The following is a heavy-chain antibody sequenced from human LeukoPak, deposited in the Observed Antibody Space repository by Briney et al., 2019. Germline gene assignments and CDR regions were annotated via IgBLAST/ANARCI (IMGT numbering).Heavy chain of an antibody. CDR3: ARDRTTVTTFDY. J-gene: IGHJ4*02. D-gene: IGHD4-17*01. CDR2: ISSSSSSYI. V-gene: IGHV3-21*01. Sequence: NAGGSLRLSCAASRFTFSTYTMNWVRQAPGKGLEWVSSISSSSSSYIYYADSVKGRFTISRDNAKNSLYLQMNTLRAEDTAVYYCARDRTTVTTFDYWGQGTLVTVSS. CDR1: RFTFSTYT.